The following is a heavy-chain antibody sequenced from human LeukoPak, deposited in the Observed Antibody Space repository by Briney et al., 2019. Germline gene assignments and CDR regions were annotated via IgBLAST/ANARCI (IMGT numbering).Heavy chain of an antibody. J-gene: IGHJ4*02. D-gene: IGHD3-22*01. V-gene: IGHV3-30*02. CDR2: IRYDGSNK. CDR1: GFTFSSYG. CDR3: TTGLWYYDSSGYYLVDY. Sequence: GGSLRLSYAASGFTFSSYGMHWVRQAPGKGLEWVAFIRYDGSNKYYADSVKGRFTISRDNSKNTLYLQMNSLRAEDTGVYYCTTGLWYYDSSGYYLVDYWGQGTLVTVSS.